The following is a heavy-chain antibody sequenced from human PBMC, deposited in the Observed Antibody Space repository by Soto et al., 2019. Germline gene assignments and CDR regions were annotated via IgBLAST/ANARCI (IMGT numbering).Heavy chain of an antibody. CDR1: GGSVSSGSYY. Sequence: PSETLSLTCAVYGGSVSSGSYYWSWIRQPPGKGLEWFGYIYYSGSTNYNPSLKSRVTISVDTSKNQFSLKLSSVTAADTAVYYCARDSSITIFGVVIVHYYGMDVWGQGTTVTVSS. CDR3: ARDSSITIFGVVIVHYYGMDV. CDR2: IYYSGST. V-gene: IGHV4-61*01. D-gene: IGHD3-3*01. J-gene: IGHJ6*02.